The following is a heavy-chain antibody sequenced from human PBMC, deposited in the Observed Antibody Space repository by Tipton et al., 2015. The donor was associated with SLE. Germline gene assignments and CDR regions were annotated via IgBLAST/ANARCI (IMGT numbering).Heavy chain of an antibody. V-gene: IGHV4-31*03. CDR1: GGSISSGGYY. D-gene: IGHD6-13*01. J-gene: IGHJ4*02. Sequence: TLSLTCTVSGGSISSGGYYWSWIRQHPGKGLEWIGYIYYSGSTYHNPSLKSRVTISVDTSKNQFSLKLSSVTAADTAVYYCARGRAAAGTEGHFDYWGQGPLVTVSS. CDR2: IYYSGST. CDR3: ARGRAAAGTEGHFDY.